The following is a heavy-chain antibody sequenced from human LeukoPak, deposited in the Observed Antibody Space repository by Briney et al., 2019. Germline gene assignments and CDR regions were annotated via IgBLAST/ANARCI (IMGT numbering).Heavy chain of an antibody. V-gene: IGHV3-74*01. CDR1: GFTSSNYW. CDR3: ASASSHRIAAGGDY. Sequence: PGGSLRLSCAAPGFTSSNYWMHWVRQAPGKGLVWVSRINSDGSSRNYADSVKGRFTISRDNAKNTLYLQMNSLRAEDTAVYYCASASSHRIAAGGDYWGQGTLVTVSS. J-gene: IGHJ4*02. CDR2: INSDGSSR. D-gene: IGHD6-13*01.